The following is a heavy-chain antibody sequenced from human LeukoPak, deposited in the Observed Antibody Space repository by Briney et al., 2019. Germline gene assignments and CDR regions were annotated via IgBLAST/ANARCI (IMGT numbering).Heavy chain of an antibody. V-gene: IGHV3-30-3*01. CDR3: AIEVGYSYAFDI. J-gene: IGHJ3*02. Sequence: GGSLRLSCAASGFTFSSYAMHWVRQAPGKGLEWVAVISYDGSNKYYADSVKGRFTISRDNSKNTLYLQMNSLRAEDTAVYYCAIEVGYSYAFDIWGQGTMVTVSS. CDR1: GFTFSSYA. D-gene: IGHD5-18*01. CDR2: ISYDGSNK.